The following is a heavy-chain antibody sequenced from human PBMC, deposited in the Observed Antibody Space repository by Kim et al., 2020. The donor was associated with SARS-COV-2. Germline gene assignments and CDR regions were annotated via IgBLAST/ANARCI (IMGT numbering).Heavy chain of an antibody. D-gene: IGHD2-15*01. J-gene: IGHJ3*01. CDR2: ISSNGSTI. Sequence: GGSLRLSCAASGFTFSDYYMSWIRQAPGKGLEWVAHISSNGSTIYYADAAKGRFTISRDNANNKQYPQMNSHRAETTAASDCESTGDCSGSIGYCYAFD. CDR1: GFTFSDYY. CDR3: ESTGDCSGSIGYCYAFD. V-gene: IGHV3-11*04.